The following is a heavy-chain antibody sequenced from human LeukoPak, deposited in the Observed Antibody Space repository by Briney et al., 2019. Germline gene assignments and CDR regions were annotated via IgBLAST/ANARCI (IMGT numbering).Heavy chain of an antibody. CDR3: AKDPLGGGSSLINWFDS. J-gene: IGHJ5*01. V-gene: IGHV3-23*01. D-gene: IGHD1-26*01. Sequence: GGSLRLSCVASGFDFSSYAMTWVRQAPGRGLEWVSTTGAYAARTYYADSVKGRFTTSRENSKSTLSLQMNSLRAEDTALYYCAKDPLGGGSSLINWFDSWGQGVWVTVSS. CDR2: TGAYAART. CDR1: GFDFSSYA.